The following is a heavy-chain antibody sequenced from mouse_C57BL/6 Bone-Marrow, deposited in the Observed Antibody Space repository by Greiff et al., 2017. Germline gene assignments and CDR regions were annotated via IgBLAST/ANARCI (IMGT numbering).Heavy chain of an antibody. Sequence: VQLQQSGAELVRPGASVKLSCTASGFNIKDDYMHWVKQRPEQGLEWIGWIDPENGDTEYASKFQGKATITADTSSNTAYLQLSSLTSEDTAGYYCTTRDWDTFAYWGQGTLVTVSA. J-gene: IGHJ3*01. CDR1: GFNIKDDY. D-gene: IGHD4-1*01. CDR2: IDPENGDT. CDR3: TTRDWDTFAY. V-gene: IGHV14-4*01.